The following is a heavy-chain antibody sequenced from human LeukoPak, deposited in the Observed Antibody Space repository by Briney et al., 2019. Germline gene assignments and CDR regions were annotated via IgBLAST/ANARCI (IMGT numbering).Heavy chain of an antibody. CDR2: ISYDGSNK. D-gene: IGHD2-15*01. CDR1: GFTFSSYG. Sequence: GRSLRLSCAASGFTFSSYGMHWVRQAPGKGLEWVAVISYDGSNKYYADSVKGRFTISRDNSKNTLYLQMNSLRAEDTAVYYCAKDRADQVVVVAAYTFDYWGQGTLVTVSS. CDR3: AKDRADQVVVVAAYTFDY. J-gene: IGHJ4*02. V-gene: IGHV3-30*18.